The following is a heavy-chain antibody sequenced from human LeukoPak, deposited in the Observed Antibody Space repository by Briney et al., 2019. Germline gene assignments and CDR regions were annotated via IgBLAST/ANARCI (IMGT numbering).Heavy chain of an antibody. Sequence: GGSLRLSCAASGFTFSDYYMSWIRQAPGKGLEWVSYISSSSSYTNYADSVKGRFTISRDNAKNSLYLQMNSLRAEDTAVYYCARDPGSYYGSGSYYNAAAPPLFDYWGQGTLVTVSS. CDR1: GFTFSDYY. V-gene: IGHV3-11*05. J-gene: IGHJ4*02. CDR3: ARDPGSYYGSGSYYNAAAPPLFDY. CDR2: ISSSSSYT. D-gene: IGHD3-10*01.